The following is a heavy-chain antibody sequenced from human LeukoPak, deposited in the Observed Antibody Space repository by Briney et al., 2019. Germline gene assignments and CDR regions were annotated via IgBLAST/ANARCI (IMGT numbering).Heavy chain of an antibody. V-gene: IGHV1-69*13. CDR2: IIPIFGTA. D-gene: IGHD3-10*01. CDR3: ARGSMVRGVMTAFVI. J-gene: IGHJ3*02. CDR1: GGTFTSYA. Sequence: SVKVSCKASGGTFTSYAISWVRQAPGQGLEWMGGIIPIFGTANYAQKFQGRVTITADESTSTAYTELSSLRSEDTAVYYCARGSMVRGVMTAFVIWGQGTMVTVSS.